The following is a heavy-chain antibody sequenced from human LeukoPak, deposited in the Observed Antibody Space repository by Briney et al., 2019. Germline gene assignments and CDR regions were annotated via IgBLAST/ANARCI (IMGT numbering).Heavy chain of an antibody. CDR2: IHYSGST. CDR1: GGSISSYY. J-gene: IGHJ2*01. Sequence: SETLSLTCTVSGGSISSYYWSWIRQPPGKGLEWIGYIHYSGSTNYNPSLKSRVTISVDTSKNQFSLKLSSVTAADTAVYYCARSPPTTVTTSPYWYFDLWGRGTLVTVSS. D-gene: IGHD4-17*01. CDR3: ARSPPTTVTTSPYWYFDL. V-gene: IGHV4-59*01.